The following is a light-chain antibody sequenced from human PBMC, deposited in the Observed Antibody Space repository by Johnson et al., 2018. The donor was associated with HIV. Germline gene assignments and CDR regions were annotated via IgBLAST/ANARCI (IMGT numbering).Light chain of an antibody. CDR2: DNN. CDR1: SSTIGNND. Sequence: QSVLTQPPSVSAAPGQKVTISCSGSSSTIGNNDVSWYQLLPGTAPKLLIYDNNKRPSGIPDRFSGSKSGTSATLGITGLQTGDEADYYCGTWDSSLSAYVFGTATKVTVL. J-gene: IGLJ1*01. V-gene: IGLV1-51*01. CDR3: GTWDSSLSAYV.